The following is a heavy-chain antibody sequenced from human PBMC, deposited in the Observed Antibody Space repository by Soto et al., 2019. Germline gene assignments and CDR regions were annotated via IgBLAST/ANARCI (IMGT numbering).Heavy chain of an antibody. J-gene: IGHJ5*02. CDR3: VRGGGRGYNELDP. D-gene: IGHD5-12*01. V-gene: IGHV1-2*02. CDR1: GYTFTAYY. Sequence: GASVKVSCKASGYTFTAYYMHWVRQAPGQGLEWMGWINPNSGGTYHAQNFQGRVTMTRDTSTTTAYMELASLRSDDTAVYYCVRGGGRGYNELDPWGHGTLVTVSS. CDR2: INPNSGGT.